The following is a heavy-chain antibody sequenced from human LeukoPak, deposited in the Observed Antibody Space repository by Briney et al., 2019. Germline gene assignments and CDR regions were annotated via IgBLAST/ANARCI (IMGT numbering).Heavy chain of an antibody. CDR3: ARVLDYGDYSFPNWFDP. J-gene: IGHJ5*02. D-gene: IGHD4-17*01. CDR2: IIPIFGTA. CDR1: GGTFSSYA. V-gene: IGHV1-69*05. Sequence: ASVKVSXKASGGTFSSYAISWVRQAPGQGLEWMGGIIPIFGTANYAQKFQGRVTITTDESTSTAYMELSSLRSEDTAVYYCARVLDYGDYSFPNWFDPWGQGTLVTVSS.